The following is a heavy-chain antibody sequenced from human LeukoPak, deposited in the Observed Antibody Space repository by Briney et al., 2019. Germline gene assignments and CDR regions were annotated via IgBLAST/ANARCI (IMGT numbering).Heavy chain of an antibody. CDR3: ARVATAGTVADY. J-gene: IGHJ4*02. CDR2: ISSTSSYI. D-gene: IGHD6-13*01. Sequence: NTGVSLRLSCAASGFTFSTYTMNWVRQAPGKGLEWVSSISSTSSYIYYADSVKGRFTISRDNAKNSLYLQMNSLRAEDTAVYYCARVATAGTVADYWGQGTLVTVSS. CDR1: GFTFSTYT. V-gene: IGHV3-21*01.